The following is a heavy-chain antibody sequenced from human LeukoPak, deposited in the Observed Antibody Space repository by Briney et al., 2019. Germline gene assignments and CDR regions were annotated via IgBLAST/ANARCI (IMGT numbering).Heavy chain of an antibody. D-gene: IGHD4-17*01. Sequence: ASVKVSCKASGYTFTSYAMHWVRQAPGQRLEWMGWINAGNGNTKYSQKFQGRVTITRDTSASTAYMELSSLRSDDTAVYYCARDGMYGDYGDYWGQGTLVTVSS. J-gene: IGHJ4*02. V-gene: IGHV1-3*01. CDR1: GYTFTSYA. CDR3: ARDGMYGDYGDY. CDR2: INAGNGNT.